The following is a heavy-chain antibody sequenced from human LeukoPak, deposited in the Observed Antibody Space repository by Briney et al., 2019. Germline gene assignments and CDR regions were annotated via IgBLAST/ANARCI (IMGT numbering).Heavy chain of an antibody. D-gene: IGHD2-2*01. CDR2: ISGSGGST. CDR1: GYTFSSYA. CDR3: AKLVVPAATPLDY. Sequence: GGSLRLACAASGYTFSSYAMSWVRQAPGRGLEWVSGISGSGGSTYYADSVKGRFTISRDNSKNTLYLQMNSLRAEDTAVYYCAKLVVPAATPLDYWGQGTLVTVSS. J-gene: IGHJ4*02. V-gene: IGHV3-23*01.